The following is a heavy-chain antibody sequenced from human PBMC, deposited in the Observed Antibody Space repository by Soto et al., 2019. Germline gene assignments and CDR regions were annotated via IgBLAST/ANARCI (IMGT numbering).Heavy chain of an antibody. CDR1: GGSFSCYY. Sequence: SETLSLTCAVYGGSFSCYYWSWIRQPPGKGLEWIGEINHSGSTNYNPSLKSRVTMSVDTSKNQFSLKLSSVTAADTAVYYCARGARFIDYWGQGTLVTVSS. CDR3: ARGARFIDY. V-gene: IGHV4-34*01. CDR2: INHSGST. J-gene: IGHJ4*02.